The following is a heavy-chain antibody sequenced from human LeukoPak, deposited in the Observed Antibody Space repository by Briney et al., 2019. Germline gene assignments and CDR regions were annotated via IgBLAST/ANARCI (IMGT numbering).Heavy chain of an antibody. J-gene: IGHJ6*02. CDR1: GYTFTSYY. CDR2: MNPNSGNT. CDR3: ARGRFLEWLFDYYYGMDV. V-gene: IGHV1-8*02. D-gene: IGHD3-3*01. Sequence: ASVKVSCKASGYTFTSYYMHWVRQAPGQGLEWMGWMNPNSGNTGYAQKFQGRVTMTRNTSISTAYMGLSSLRSEDTAVYYCARGRFLEWLFDYYYGMDVWGQGTTVTVSS.